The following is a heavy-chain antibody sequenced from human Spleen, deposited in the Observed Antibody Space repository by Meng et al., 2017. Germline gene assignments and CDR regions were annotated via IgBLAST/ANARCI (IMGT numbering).Heavy chain of an antibody. Sequence: SETLSLTCPVSGGSISSYYWGWIRQPPGKGLEWIGYIYYSGSTNYNPSLKSRVTISVDTSKNQFSLKLSSVTAADTAVYYCARTPSYSSSWYSFDYWGQGKVVTVSS. CDR2: IYYSGST. J-gene: IGHJ4*02. CDR1: GGSISSYY. V-gene: IGHV4-59*01. CDR3: ARTPSYSSSWYSFDY. D-gene: IGHD6-13*01.